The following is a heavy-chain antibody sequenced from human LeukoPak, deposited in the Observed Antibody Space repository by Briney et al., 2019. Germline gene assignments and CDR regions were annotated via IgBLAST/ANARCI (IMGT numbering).Heavy chain of an antibody. Sequence: GGSLRLSCAASGLTFSNYAMRWVRQAPGKGLEWVSGISGSGDSTYYADSVKGRFTISRDNSKNTLYLQMNSLRAGDTALYYCARADSNIAARRIGFDYWGQGTLVTVSS. CDR2: ISGSGDST. V-gene: IGHV3-23*01. D-gene: IGHD6-6*01. J-gene: IGHJ4*02. CDR3: ARADSNIAARRIGFDY. CDR1: GLTFSNYA.